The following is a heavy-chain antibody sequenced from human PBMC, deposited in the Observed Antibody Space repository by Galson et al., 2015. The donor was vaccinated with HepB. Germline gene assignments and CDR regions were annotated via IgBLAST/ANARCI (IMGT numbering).Heavy chain of an antibody. CDR1: GYTFTSYY. CDR2: INPSGGST. CDR3: ARELPAAGFDY. V-gene: IGHV1-46*01. J-gene: IGHJ4*02. D-gene: IGHD2-2*01. Sequence: SVKVSCKASGYTFTSYYMHWVRQAPGQGLEWMGIINPSGGSTSYAQKFQGRVTMTRDMSTSTVYMELSSLRSEDTAVYYCARELPAAGFDYWGQGTLVTVSS.